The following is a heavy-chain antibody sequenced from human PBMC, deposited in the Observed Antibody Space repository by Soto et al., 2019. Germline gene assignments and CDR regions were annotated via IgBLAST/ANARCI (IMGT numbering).Heavy chain of an antibody. CDR2: IKSITDGGTT. J-gene: IGHJ4*02. V-gene: IGHV3-15*01. D-gene: IGHD5-18*01. Sequence: TGGSLRLSCVASAFRFTNAWMSWVRQAPGKGLEWVGRIKSITDGGTTDYAAPVKGRFTISRDDSNNTLYLQMNSLKTEDTAVYYCSTGRSTYGLDSWGQGTLVTVSS. CDR3: STGRSTYGLDS. CDR1: AFRFTNAW.